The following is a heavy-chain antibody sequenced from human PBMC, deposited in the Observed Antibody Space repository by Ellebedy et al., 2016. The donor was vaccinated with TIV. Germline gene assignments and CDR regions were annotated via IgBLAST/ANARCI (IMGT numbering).Heavy chain of an antibody. CDR2: ISDTGGST. D-gene: IGHD3-22*01. J-gene: IGHJ4*02. V-gene: IGHV3-23*01. Sequence: GESLKISCAASGFTFSSYPMNWVRQAPGKGLEWVSAISDTGGSTYYADSVKGRFTISRDNSKNTLYLQMNSLRAEDTAVYYCAKDDYYDSSGYFDYWGQGTLVTVSS. CDR1: GFTFSSYP. CDR3: AKDDYYDSSGYFDY.